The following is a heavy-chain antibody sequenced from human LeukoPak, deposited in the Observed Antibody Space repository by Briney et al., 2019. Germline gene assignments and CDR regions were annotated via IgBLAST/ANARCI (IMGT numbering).Heavy chain of an antibody. CDR2: ISYDGSNK. D-gene: IGHD2-15*01. CDR3: ARGGGDYCSGGSCPTYYFDY. CDR1: GFTFSSYA. V-gene: IGHV3-30*04. J-gene: IGHJ4*02. Sequence: GRSLRLSCAASGFTFSSYAMHWVRPAPGKGLEWVALISYDGSNKYYADSVKGRFTISRDNSKNTLYLQMNSLRAEDTAVYYCARGGGDYCSGGSCPTYYFDYWGQGTLVTVSS.